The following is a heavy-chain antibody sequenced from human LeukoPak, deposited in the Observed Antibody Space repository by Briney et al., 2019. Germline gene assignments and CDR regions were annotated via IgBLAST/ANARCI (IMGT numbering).Heavy chain of an antibody. D-gene: IGHD3-10*01. CDR1: AFTFSYYG. J-gene: IGHJ5*02. V-gene: IGHV3-30*02. CDR3: AKDLMRDRWFGES. Sequence: GGSLRLSCAASAFTFSYYGMHWVRQAPGKGLEWVAFIRYDGNDKFYADSVKGRFTISRDTSKNTLYLQMNSLRTEDTAVYYCAKDLMRDRWFGESWGQGTLVTVSS. CDR2: IRYDGNDK.